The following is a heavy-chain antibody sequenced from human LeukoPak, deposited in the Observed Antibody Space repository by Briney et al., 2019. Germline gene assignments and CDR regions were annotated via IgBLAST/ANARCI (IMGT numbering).Heavy chain of an antibody. CDR3: ARGFGEIIRSDYYYYGMDV. D-gene: IGHD3-3*01. CDR2: IYYSARPYYSGSA. CDR1: GASIASGGYY. V-gene: IGHV4-31*03. J-gene: IGHJ6*02. Sequence: PSETLSLTCTVSGASIASGGYYWGWLRQRPGKGLEWIGYIYYSARPYYSGSANYNPSLKSRLTISVDTSKNQFSLKVRSVTAADTAVYYCARGFGEIIRSDYYYYGMDVWGQGTTVTVSS.